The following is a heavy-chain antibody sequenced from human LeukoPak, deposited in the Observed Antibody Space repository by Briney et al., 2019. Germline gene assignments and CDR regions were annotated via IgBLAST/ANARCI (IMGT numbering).Heavy chain of an antibody. D-gene: IGHD6-13*01. V-gene: IGHV4-59*08. Sequence: ASETLSLTCAVYGGSFSGYYWSWIRQPPGKGLEWIGYIYYSGSTNYNPSLKSRVTISVDTSKNQFSLKLSSVTAADTAVYYCARHVTSSSWTYYYYGMDVWGQGTTVTVSS. CDR1: GGSFSGYY. CDR3: ARHVTSSSWTYYYYGMDV. J-gene: IGHJ6*02. CDR2: IYYSGST.